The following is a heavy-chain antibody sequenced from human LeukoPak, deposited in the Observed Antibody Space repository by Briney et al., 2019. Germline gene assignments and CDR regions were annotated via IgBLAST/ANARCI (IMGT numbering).Heavy chain of an antibody. CDR1: GFTFSSYG. D-gene: IGHD6-13*01. CDR2: IWYDGSNK. CDR3: AKSKGIAAAGTNGMDV. Sequence: GRSLRLSCAASGFTFSSYGMHWVRQAPGKGLEWVAVIWYDGSNKYYADSVKGRFTISRDNSKNTLYLQMNSLRAEDTAVYYCAKSKGIAAAGTNGMDVWGQGTTVTVSS. J-gene: IGHJ6*02. V-gene: IGHV3-33*06.